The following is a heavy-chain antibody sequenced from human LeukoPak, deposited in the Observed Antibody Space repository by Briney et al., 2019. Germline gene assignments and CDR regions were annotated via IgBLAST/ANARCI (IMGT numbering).Heavy chain of an antibody. CDR3: ARDLYGMDV. J-gene: IGHJ6*02. CDR2: IRGTGTTT. Sequence: SGGSLRLSCAASGFTFSDHAMSWVRQAPGKGLEWVSAIRGTGTTTFYAASVKGRFTISRDNSKNTLYLQMNSLRAEDTAVYYCARDLYGMDVWGQGTTVTVSS. CDR1: GFTFSDHA. V-gene: IGHV3-23*01.